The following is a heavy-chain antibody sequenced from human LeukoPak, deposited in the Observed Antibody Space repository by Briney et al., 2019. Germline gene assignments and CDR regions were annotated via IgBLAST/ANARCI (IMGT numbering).Heavy chain of an antibody. CDR3: ARLCLGEPEPGLFDP. CDR2: IYYSGST. J-gene: IGHJ5*02. Sequence: PSETLSLTCTVSGGSISSSSYYWGWIRQPPGKGLEWIGSIYYSGSTYYNPSLKSRVTISVDTSKNQFSLKLSSVTAADTAVYFCARLCLGEPEPGLFDPWGQGTLVTVSS. CDR1: GGSISSSSYY. D-gene: IGHD1-14*01. V-gene: IGHV4-39*01.